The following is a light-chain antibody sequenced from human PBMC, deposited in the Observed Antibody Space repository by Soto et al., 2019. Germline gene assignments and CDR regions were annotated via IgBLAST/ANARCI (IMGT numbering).Light chain of an antibody. V-gene: IGLV2-23*01. CDR1: SSDAGGYNL. Sequence: QSVLTQPASVSGSPGQSITISCTGTSSDAGGYNLVSWYQQHPDKAPKLIISEGSQRPSGVSNRFSGSKSGTTASLTISGLQAEDEAEYYCCSYASSYTLVFGGGTKLTVL. CDR2: EGS. CDR3: CSYASSYTLV. J-gene: IGLJ2*01.